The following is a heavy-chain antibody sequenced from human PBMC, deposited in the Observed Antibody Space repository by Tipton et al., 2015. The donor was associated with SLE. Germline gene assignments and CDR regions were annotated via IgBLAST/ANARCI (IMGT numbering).Heavy chain of an antibody. CDR2: IYYSGST. V-gene: IGHV4-39*07. D-gene: IGHD6-6*01. CDR1: TFSSYW. J-gene: IGHJ3*02. CDR3: ARELQQLVAFDI. Sequence: TFSSYWMSWVRQAPGKGLEWIGGIYYSGSTYYNPSLKSRVTISVDTSKNQFSLKLSSVTAADTAVYYCARELQQLVAFDIWGQGTMVTVPS.